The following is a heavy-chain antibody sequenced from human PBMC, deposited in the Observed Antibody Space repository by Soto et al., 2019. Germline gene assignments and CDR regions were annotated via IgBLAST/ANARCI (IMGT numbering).Heavy chain of an antibody. CDR3: ATDHSGSYRSIDY. J-gene: IGHJ4*02. Sequence: ASVKVSCKVSGYTLIELSMHWVRQAPGKGLEWMGGFDPEDGETIYAQKFQGRVTMTEDTSTDTAYMELSSLRSEDTAVYYCATDHSGSYRSIDYWGQGTLVTVSS. CDR2: FDPEDGET. CDR1: GYTLIELS. V-gene: IGHV1-24*01. D-gene: IGHD1-26*01.